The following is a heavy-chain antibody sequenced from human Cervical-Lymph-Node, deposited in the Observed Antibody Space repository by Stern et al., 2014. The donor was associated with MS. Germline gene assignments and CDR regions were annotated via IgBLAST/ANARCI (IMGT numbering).Heavy chain of an antibody. D-gene: IGHD3-16*02. CDR3: AREVWSYRPIYFDY. V-gene: IGHV1-69*01. CDR2: IVPIVGTA. CDR1: GGTFSSYA. J-gene: IGHJ4*02. Sequence: QVQLGQSGAEVKKPGSSVKVSCKASGGTFSSYAISWVRQPPGQGIEWMGGIVPIVGTANYAQQFHGRGTITADESTSTAYMELSSLRSEDTAVYYCAREVWSYRPIYFDYWGQGPLVTVSS.